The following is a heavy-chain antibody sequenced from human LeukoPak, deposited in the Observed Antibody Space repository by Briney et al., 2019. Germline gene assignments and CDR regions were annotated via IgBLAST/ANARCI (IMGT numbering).Heavy chain of an antibody. J-gene: IGHJ4*02. Sequence: GASVKVSCKVSGYTLTNLSMHWVRQAPGQGLEWMGGFDPEDGKTSYAQKFQGRVTMTEDTSTDTAYMELSSLRSEDTAVYYCTTGPEIVGATRFDNWGQGTLATVSS. CDR2: FDPEDGKT. V-gene: IGHV1-24*01. CDR1: GYTLTNLS. CDR3: TTGPEIVGATRFDN. D-gene: IGHD1-26*01.